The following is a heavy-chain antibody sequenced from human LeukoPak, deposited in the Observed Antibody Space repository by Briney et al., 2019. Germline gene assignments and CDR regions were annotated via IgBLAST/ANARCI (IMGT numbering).Heavy chain of an antibody. Sequence: PGRSLRLSCAASGFTFKTYGMHWVRQAPGKGLEWVAVMWYDGNNKYYADSVKGRFTISRDNSKSTLYLQTNTLRVEDTAVYYCARGLQNYYGLDVWGQGTTVTVSS. V-gene: IGHV3-33*01. CDR1: GFTFKTYG. CDR3: ARGLQNYYGLDV. J-gene: IGHJ6*02. CDR2: MWYDGNNK.